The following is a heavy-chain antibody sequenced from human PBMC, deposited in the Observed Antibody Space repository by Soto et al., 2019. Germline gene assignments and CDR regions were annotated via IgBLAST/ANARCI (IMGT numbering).Heavy chain of an antibody. J-gene: IGHJ4*02. Sequence: QVQLQESGPGLVKPSETLSLTCTVSGGSISSYYWSWIRQPPGKGLEWIGYIYYSGSTNYNPSLKSRVTISLDTSKNQFSLKLSSVTAADTAVYYCARAWGGSVVAHTDWGQGTLVTVSS. D-gene: IGHD3-22*01. CDR3: ARAWGGSVVAHTD. V-gene: IGHV4-59*01. CDR1: GGSISSYY. CDR2: IYYSGST.